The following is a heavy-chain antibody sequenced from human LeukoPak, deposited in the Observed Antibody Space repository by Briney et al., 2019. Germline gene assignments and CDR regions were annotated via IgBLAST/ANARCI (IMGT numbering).Heavy chain of an antibody. CDR1: GFTFSNFA. CDR2: ISGSGDST. Sequence: QPGGSLGLSCAASGFTFSNFAMSWVRQAPGKGLEWVSTISGSGDSTYYADSVKGQFTISRDNSKNTLYLRMNSLRAEDTAVYYCANYHDSSGYYSGGYWGQGTLVTVSS. D-gene: IGHD3-22*01. V-gene: IGHV3-23*01. J-gene: IGHJ4*02. CDR3: ANYHDSSGYYSGGY.